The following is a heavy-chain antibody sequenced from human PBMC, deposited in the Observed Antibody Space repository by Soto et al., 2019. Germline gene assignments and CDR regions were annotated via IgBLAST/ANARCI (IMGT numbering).Heavy chain of an antibody. D-gene: IGHD3-10*01. CDR3: ERDSVRGPNYYYGMDV. J-gene: IGHJ6*02. V-gene: IGHV3-33*01. CDR1: GFTFSGYD. Sequence: GGSLRLSGAASGFTFSGYDMRWVRQAPGKGLEWVEVIWYDGSNKYYEDSVKGRLTISRDNSKNTLYLKMKRMRAEDTDVYYCERDSVRGPNYYYGMDVWGQGTTVTVSS. CDR2: IWYDGSNK.